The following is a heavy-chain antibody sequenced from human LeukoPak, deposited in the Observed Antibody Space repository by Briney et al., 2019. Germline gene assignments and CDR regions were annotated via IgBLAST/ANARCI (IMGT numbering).Heavy chain of an antibody. J-gene: IGHJ4*02. D-gene: IGHD6-19*01. CDR2: ISSSSSCI. CDR1: GFTFSSYS. Sequence: PGGSLRLSCAASGFTFSSYSMNWVRQAPGKGLEWVSSISSSSSCIYYADSVKGRFTISRDNAKNSLYLQMNSLRAEDTAVYYCATLAVAGKDYWGQGTLVTVSS. V-gene: IGHV3-21*01. CDR3: ATLAVAGKDY.